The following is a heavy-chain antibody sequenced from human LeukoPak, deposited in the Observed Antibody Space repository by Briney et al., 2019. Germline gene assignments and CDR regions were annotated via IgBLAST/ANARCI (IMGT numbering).Heavy chain of an antibody. V-gene: IGHV3-48*03. CDR2: ICSNGATL. D-gene: IGHD3-10*01. J-gene: IGHJ6*02. CDR1: GFTFSGHE. CDR3: AAQYGSGSPYYFYAMDV. Sequence: GGSLRLSCAASGFTFSGHELNWVRQAPGRGLEWDAYICSNGATLHYAEFVRGRFTISRDNAKSSLYLQMSSLRAEDSAVYYCAAQYGSGSPYYFYAMDVWGQGATVTVSS.